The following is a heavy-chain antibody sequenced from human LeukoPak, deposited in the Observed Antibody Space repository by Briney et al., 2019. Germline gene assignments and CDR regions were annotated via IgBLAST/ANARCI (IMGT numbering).Heavy chain of an antibody. V-gene: IGHV1-2*02. J-gene: IGHJ4*02. Sequence: GASVKVSCKASGYTFTDNYIHWVRQAPGQGLEWMGWLNPNSGATRYAQKFQGRVTVTRDTSIRTAYVEVSSLRSDDTAVYYCARASYCGGGCYYYFDYWGQGTLVTVSS. CDR2: LNPNSGAT. CDR1: GYTFTDNY. D-gene: IGHD2-15*01. CDR3: ARASYCGGGCYYYFDY.